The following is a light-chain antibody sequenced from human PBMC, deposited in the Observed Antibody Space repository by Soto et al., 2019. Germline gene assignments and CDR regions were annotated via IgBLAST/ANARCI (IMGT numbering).Light chain of an antibody. V-gene: IGKV1-39*01. CDR2: AAS. Sequence: DIQMTQSPSSLSASVGDRVTITCRASQSISSYLNWYQQKPGKAPKLLIYAASNLQSGVPSRFSGSGSGADFTLTINSLQPEDFATYYCQQSYRTPLTFGGGTKVEIK. CDR1: QSISSY. CDR3: QQSYRTPLT. J-gene: IGKJ4*01.